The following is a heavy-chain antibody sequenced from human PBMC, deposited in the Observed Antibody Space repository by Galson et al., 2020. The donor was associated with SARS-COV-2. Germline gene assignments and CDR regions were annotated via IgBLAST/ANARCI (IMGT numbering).Heavy chain of an antibody. J-gene: IGHJ4*02. CDR3: AKMWSSSSSASGDY. D-gene: IGHD6-6*01. Sequence: GGSLRLSCAASGFTFDDYAMHWVRQAPGKGLEWVSGISWNSGSIGYADSVKGRFTISRDNAKNSLYLQMNSLRAEDTALYYCAKMWSSSSSASGDYWGQGTLVTVSS. CDR2: ISWNSGSI. CDR1: GFTFDDYA. V-gene: IGHV3-9*01.